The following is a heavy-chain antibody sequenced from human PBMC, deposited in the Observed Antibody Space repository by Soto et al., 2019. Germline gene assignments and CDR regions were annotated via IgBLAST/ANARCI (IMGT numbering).Heavy chain of an antibody. J-gene: IGHJ4*02. CDR1: GFTFSSYG. V-gene: IGHV3-30*18. Sequence: QVQLVESGGGVVQPGRSLRLSCAASGFTFSSYGMHWVRQAPGKGLEWVAVISYDGSNKYYADSVKGRFTISRDNSKNTFYLQMNSGRVEDRGVYSCAKETYSGPLDYWGQGPLVPVPP. CDR2: ISYDGSNK. CDR3: AKETYSGPLDY. D-gene: IGHD2-15*01.